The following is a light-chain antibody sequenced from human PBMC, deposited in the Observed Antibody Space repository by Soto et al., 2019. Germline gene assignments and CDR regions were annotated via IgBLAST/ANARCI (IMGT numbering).Light chain of an antibody. CDR2: DVT. CDR3: CSYAGSHPWV. Sequence: QSALTQPRSVSGSPGQSVTISCTGTSSDVGTYDFVSWYQQLPVKAPTLIIYDVTKRPSGVPDRFSGSKSANTASLTISGLQAEDEADYYCCSYAGSHPWVVGGGTKLTVL. V-gene: IGLV2-11*01. J-gene: IGLJ3*02. CDR1: SSDVGTYDF.